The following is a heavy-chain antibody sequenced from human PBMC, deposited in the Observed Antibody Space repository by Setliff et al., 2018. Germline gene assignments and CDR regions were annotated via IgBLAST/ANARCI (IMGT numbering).Heavy chain of an antibody. CDR2: INHRGIT. CDR1: CGSFSGYY. V-gene: IGHV4-34*01. CDR3: ASRLRRIAAAGRRAFDI. Sequence: SETLSLTCAVYCGSFSGYYWSWIRQPPGKGLEWIGEINHRGITNYNRSLKSRVTISVDTSNNHFSLKLSSVTAADTAVYYCASRLRRIAAAGRRAFDIWGQGTMVTVSS. D-gene: IGHD6-13*01. J-gene: IGHJ3*02.